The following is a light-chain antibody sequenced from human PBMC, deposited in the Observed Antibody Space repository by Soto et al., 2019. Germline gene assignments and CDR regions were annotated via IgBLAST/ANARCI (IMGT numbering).Light chain of an antibody. J-gene: IGKJ1*01. V-gene: IGKV1-39*01. CDR1: QSISTY. CDR2: AAS. CDR3: QQCYSSPRT. Sequence: DIQMTQSPSTLSAGVGDRVTITCRASQSISTYINWYQQKAGKAPTLLIYAASSLQSGVPSRFSGGGSGTDFTLTINTLQPEDFATYVCQQCYSSPRTFGQGTQVEIK.